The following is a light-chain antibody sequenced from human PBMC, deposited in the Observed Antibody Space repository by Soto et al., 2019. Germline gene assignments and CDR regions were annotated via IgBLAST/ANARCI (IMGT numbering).Light chain of an antibody. CDR3: QHNNWHPS. CDR2: RAS. V-gene: IGKV1-5*03. CDR1: QSISSW. Sequence: EIEMTQSPSTLSASAGDRVTITCRASQSISSWLAWYQQKPGQAPKLLIYRASSIASGVPSRFSGSGSGTDSTLIISSLSPDVFVSDYCQHNNWHPSFGGGTKVEIK. J-gene: IGKJ4*01.